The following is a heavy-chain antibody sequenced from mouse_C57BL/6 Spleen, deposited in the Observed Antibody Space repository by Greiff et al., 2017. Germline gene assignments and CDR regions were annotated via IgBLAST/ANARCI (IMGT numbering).Heavy chain of an antibody. CDR1: GYTFTSYW. CDR3: GRQSAFDY. CDR2: IDPSDSYT. Sequence: QVQLQQPGAELVKPGASVKLSCKASGYTFTSYWMQWVKQRPGQGLEWIGEIDPSDSYTNYNQKFKGKATLTVDTSSSTAYMQLSSLTSEDSAVYYCGRQSAFDYWGQGTTLTVSS. D-gene: IGHD1-2*01. J-gene: IGHJ2*01. V-gene: IGHV1-50*01.